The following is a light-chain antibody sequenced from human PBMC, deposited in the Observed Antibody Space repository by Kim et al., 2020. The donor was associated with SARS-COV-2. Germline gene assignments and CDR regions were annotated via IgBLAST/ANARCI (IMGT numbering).Light chain of an antibody. V-gene: IGLV3-21*04. Sequence: SYELTQPPSVSVAPGKTARITWGGNNIGSKSVHWYQQKPGQAPVLVIYYDSDRPSGIPERFSGSNSGNTATLTISRVEAGDEADYYCQVWDSSSDHPVFG. CDR2: YDS. J-gene: IGLJ2*01. CDR1: NIGSKS. CDR3: QVWDSSSDHPV.